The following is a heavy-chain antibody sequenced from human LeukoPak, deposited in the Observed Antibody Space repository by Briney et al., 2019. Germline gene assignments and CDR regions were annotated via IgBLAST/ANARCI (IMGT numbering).Heavy chain of an antibody. V-gene: IGHV1-2*04. CDR2: INPNSGGT. CDR3: ARDQSITMVRGVMEGFDY. J-gene: IGHJ4*02. CDR1: GYIFTGYY. D-gene: IGHD3-10*01. Sequence: ASVKVSCKASGYIFTGYYMHWVRQAPGQGLEWMGWINPNSGGTNYAQKFQGWVTMTRDTSISTAYMELSRLRSDDTAVYYCARDQSITMVRGVMEGFDYWGQGTLVTVSS.